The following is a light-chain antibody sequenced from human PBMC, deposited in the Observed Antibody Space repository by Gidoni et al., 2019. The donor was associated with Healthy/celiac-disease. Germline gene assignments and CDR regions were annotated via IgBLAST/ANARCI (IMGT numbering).Light chain of an antibody. CDR3: QQYYSTPPT. CDR2: WAS. J-gene: IGKJ1*01. Sequence: DIVMTQSPDSLAVSLGERATINCKSSQSVLYSSNNKNDLAWYQQKPGQPPKLLIYWASTRDSGVPDRFSGSGSGTDFTLTISSLQAEDVAVYYCQQYYSTPPTFGQGTKVEIK. CDR1: QSVLYSSNNKND. V-gene: IGKV4-1*01.